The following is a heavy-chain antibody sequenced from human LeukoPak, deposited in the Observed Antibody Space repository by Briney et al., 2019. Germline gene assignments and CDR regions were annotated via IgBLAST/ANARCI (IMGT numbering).Heavy chain of an antibody. D-gene: IGHD2-21*01. V-gene: IGHV3-21*01. CDR1: GFTFSSYS. Sequence: PGGSLRLSCAASGFTFSSYSMNWVRQAPGKGLEWVSSISSSSSYIYYADSVKGRFTISRDNAKNSLYLQMNSLRAEDTAVYYCAREGYCGGDCYVNWFDPWGQGTLVTVSS. CDR2: ISSSSSYI. J-gene: IGHJ5*02. CDR3: AREGYCGGDCYVNWFDP.